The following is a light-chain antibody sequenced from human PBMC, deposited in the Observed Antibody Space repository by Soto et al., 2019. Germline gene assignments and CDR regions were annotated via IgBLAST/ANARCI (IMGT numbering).Light chain of an antibody. CDR2: AAT. CDR1: QSISAY. J-gene: IGKJ5*01. Sequence: DIQMTQSPSSLSASVGDRVTITCRASQSISAYLNWYQQRPGKAPSLLIYAATRLHSGVPSRFSGSGSGTDFTLTISSLQPEYFATYYCQRSYRSISFGQGTRLEMK. V-gene: IGKV1-39*01. CDR3: QRSYRSIS.